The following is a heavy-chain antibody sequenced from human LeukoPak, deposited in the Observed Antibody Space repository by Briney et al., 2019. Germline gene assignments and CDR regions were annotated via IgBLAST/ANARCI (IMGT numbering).Heavy chain of an antibody. Sequence: SETLSLTCTVSGGSISSYYWSWIRQPPGKGLEWNGYIYYSGSTNYNPSLKGRVTISVDTSKNQFSLKLSSVTAADTAVYYCAGGKVGAGYYYYYGMDVWGQGTTVTVSS. CDR2: IYYSGST. CDR1: GGSISSYY. CDR3: AGGKVGAGYYYYYGMDV. V-gene: IGHV4-59*08. D-gene: IGHD1-26*01. J-gene: IGHJ6*02.